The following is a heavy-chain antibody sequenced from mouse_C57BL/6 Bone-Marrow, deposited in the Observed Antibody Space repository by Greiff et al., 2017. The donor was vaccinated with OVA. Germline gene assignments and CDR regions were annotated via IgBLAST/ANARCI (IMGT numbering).Heavy chain of an antibody. J-gene: IGHJ3*01. CDR2: IDPENGDT. CDR1: GFNIKDDY. CDR3: TTSLAWFAY. D-gene: IGHD6-1*01. V-gene: IGHV14-4*01. Sequence: VQLQQSGAELVRPGASVKLSCTASGFNIKDDYMHWVKQRPEQGLEWIGWIDPENGDTEYASKFQGKATITADTPSNPPYLQLSSLTSEDTAVYYCTTSLAWFAYWGQGTLVTVSA.